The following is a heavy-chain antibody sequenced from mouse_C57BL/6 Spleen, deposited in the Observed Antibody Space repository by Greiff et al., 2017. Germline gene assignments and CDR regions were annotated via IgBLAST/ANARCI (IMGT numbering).Heavy chain of an antibody. D-gene: IGHD4-1*01. J-gene: IGHJ3*01. Sequence: EVQLKQSGPELVKPGASVKISCKASGYSFTGYYMNWVKQSPEKSLEWIGEINPSTGGTTYNQKFKAKATLTVDKSSSTAYMQLKSLTSEDSAVYYCARGTGTFAYWGQGTLVTVSA. CDR1: GYSFTGYY. CDR2: INPSTGGT. CDR3: ARGTGTFAY. V-gene: IGHV1-42*01.